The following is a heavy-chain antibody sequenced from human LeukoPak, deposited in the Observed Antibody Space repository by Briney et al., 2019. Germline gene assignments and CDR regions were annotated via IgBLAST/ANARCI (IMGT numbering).Heavy chain of an antibody. D-gene: IGHD1-1*01. CDR1: GFSVSNYG. V-gene: IGHV3-23*01. CDR3: AKDVPSATTGFDP. J-gene: IGHJ5*02. Sequence: GGSLRLSCAASGFSVSNYGMNWVRQAPGKGLEWVSTISGSGRHVYYADSVKGRFTISRDNSKNMVYLQMNSLRSGDTAVYYCAKDVPSATTGFDPWGPGSLVTVSS. CDR2: ISGSGRHV.